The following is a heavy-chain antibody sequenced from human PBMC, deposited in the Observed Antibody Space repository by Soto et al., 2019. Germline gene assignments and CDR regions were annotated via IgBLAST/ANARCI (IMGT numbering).Heavy chain of an antibody. CDR2: TNHSGST. CDR3: ARGSTSSSWYGIHPHFDY. V-gene: IGHV4-34*01. Sequence: SETLSLTCAVYGGSFSGYYWTWIRQPPGTGLEWIGETNHSGSTNYNPSLKSRVTISVDTSKNQFSLKLSSVTAADTAVYYCARGSTSSSWYGIHPHFDYWGQGTLVTVSS. J-gene: IGHJ4*02. CDR1: GGSFSGYY. D-gene: IGHD6-13*01.